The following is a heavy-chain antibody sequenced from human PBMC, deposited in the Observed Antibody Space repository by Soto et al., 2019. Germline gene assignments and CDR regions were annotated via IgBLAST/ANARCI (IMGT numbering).Heavy chain of an antibody. J-gene: IGHJ2*01. CDR2: IYYSGST. D-gene: IGHD3-9*01. Sequence: QPPGKGLEWIGYIYYSGSTNYNPSLKSRVTISVDTSKNQFSLKLSSVTAADTVFFFQAEDGIRDSVPVSAFLLNRSSDL. V-gene: IGHV4-59*01. CDR3: AEDGIRDSVPVSAFLLNRSSDL.